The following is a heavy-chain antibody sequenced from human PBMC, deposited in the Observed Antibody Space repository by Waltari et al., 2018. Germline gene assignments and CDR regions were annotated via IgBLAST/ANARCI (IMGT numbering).Heavy chain of an antibody. CDR2: IIPPLNTP. J-gene: IGHJ6*02. CDR1: GGTFNSFA. CDR3: ATRIPSDHSGSFYYYGMDV. D-gene: IGHD6-6*01. Sequence: QLVQSGAEVKKPGSSVIVSCKASGGTFNSFALSWVRQAPGQGLEWMGGIIPPLNTPTYARKFQGRLTVTADEATSTVYRELNSLRSEDSSLYYCATRIPSDHSGSFYYYGMDVWGQGTTVTVSS. V-gene: IGHV1-69*13.